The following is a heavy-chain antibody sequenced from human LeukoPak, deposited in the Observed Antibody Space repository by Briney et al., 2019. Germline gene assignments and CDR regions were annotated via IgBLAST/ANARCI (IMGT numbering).Heavy chain of an antibody. CDR1: GYTFTGYY. V-gene: IGHV1-2*02. J-gene: IGHJ4*02. D-gene: IGHD4-17*01. CDR3: ARAGDYGQDYFDY. CDR2: INPNSGGT. Sequence: GASVKVSCKASGYTFTGYYMHWVRQAPGQGLEWMGWINPNSGGTNYAQKFQGRVTMTRDTSISAAYMELSRLRSDDTAVYYCARAGDYGQDYFDYWGQGTLVTVSS.